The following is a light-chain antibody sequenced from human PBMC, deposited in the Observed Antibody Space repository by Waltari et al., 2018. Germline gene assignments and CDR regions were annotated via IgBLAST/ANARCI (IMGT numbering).Light chain of an antibody. Sequence: DIQITPSPSSLSASVRDRVTITCRASQSIISYLNWYQQKKGNAPKRLIYAAASLTSGGPSRFSGSGSSTDVTLTISSLQPEDVATDYCQQSYSTPMYTFGQGTKLEIK. CDR1: QSIISY. CDR2: AAA. J-gene: IGKJ2*01. V-gene: IGKV1-39*01. CDR3: QQSYSTPMYT.